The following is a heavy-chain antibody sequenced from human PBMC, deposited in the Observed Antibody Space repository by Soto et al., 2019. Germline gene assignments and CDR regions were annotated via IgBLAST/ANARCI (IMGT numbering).Heavy chain of an antibody. CDR2: INEDGRII. D-gene: IGHD3-10*01. J-gene: IGHJ4*02. CDR3: TRDIGGWGAY. Sequence: EVQLVESGGGLVQPGGSLRLSCAASGFTFSNFWMHWVRQGPGKGLMWVSRINEDGRIINYAHSVKGRFTISRENARDTLYWEMTSVRAEDTAIYYCTRDIGGWGAYWGQGALVTVSS. V-gene: IGHV3-74*01. CDR1: GFTFSNFW.